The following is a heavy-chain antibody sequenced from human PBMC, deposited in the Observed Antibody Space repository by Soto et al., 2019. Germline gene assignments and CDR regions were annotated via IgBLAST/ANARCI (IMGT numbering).Heavy chain of an antibody. J-gene: IGHJ5*02. D-gene: IGHD3-10*01. CDR3: ARATFGESSVNWFDP. V-gene: IGHV1-2*04. CDR2: INPNSGGT. CDR1: GYTFTGYY. Sequence: ASVKVSCKASGYTFTGYYMHWVRQAPGQGLEWMGWINPNSGGTNYAQKFQGWVTMTRDTSISTAYMELSRLRSDDTAVYYCARATFGESSVNWFDPWGQGTLVTVSS.